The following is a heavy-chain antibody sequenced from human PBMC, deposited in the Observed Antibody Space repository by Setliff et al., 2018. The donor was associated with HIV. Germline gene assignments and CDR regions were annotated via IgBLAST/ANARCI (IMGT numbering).Heavy chain of an antibody. D-gene: IGHD2-2*01. CDR3: AKVAVTGYCSTTSCQNWFDP. Sequence: PSETLSLTCTVSGGSIRSSTYYWGWIRQPPGKGLEWIGSIYYSGSTYYNPSLNSRVTISVDTPKNQFSLRLSSVTAADTAVYYCAKVAVTGYCSTTSCQNWFDPWGQGTLVTVSS. V-gene: IGHV4-39*01. CDR2: IYYSGST. CDR1: GGSIRSSTYY. J-gene: IGHJ5*02.